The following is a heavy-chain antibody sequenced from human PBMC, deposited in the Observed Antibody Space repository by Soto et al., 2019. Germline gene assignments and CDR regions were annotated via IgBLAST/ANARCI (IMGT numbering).Heavy chain of an antibody. CDR2: INPNSGGT. Sequence: ASVKVSCKASGCTFTGYYMHWVRQAPGQGLEWMGWINPNSGGTNYAQKFQGRVTMTRDTSISTAYMGLSRLRSDDTAVYYCARAPMTGTTSVWFDPWGQGTLVTVSS. CDR3: ARAPMTGTTSVWFDP. V-gene: IGHV1-2*02. J-gene: IGHJ5*02. CDR1: GCTFTGYY. D-gene: IGHD1-7*01.